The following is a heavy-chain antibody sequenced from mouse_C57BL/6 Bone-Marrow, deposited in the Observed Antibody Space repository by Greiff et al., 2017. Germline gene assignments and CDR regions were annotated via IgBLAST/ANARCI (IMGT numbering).Heavy chain of an antibody. Sequence: QVQLKQSGAELASPGASVTLSCKASGYTFTDYEMHWVKQTPVHGLEWIGAIDPETGGTAYNQKFKGKAILTADKSSSTAYMELRSLTSEDSAVYYCTRGENGYDDYWGQGTTLTVSS. J-gene: IGHJ2*01. CDR1: GYTFTDYE. CDR3: TRGENGYDDY. V-gene: IGHV1-15*01. CDR2: IDPETGGT. D-gene: IGHD2-2*01.